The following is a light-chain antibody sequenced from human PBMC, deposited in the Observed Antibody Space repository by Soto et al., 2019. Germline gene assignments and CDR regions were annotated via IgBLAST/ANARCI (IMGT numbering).Light chain of an antibody. CDR3: QKYDSAPWT. Sequence: IQMTQSPSSLSASLGDSGTITCRASQGIRTYLAWYQQKPGKVPKLLIFSASTLQSGVPPRFSGSGSGTDFTLTISSLQPEDVASYYCQKYDSAPWTFGEGKKLEIK. CDR2: SAS. V-gene: IGKV1-27*01. J-gene: IGKJ1*01. CDR1: QGIRTY.